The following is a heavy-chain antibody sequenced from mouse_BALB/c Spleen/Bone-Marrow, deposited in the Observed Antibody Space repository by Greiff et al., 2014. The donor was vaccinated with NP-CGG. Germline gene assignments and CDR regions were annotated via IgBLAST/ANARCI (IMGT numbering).Heavy chain of an antibody. CDR1: GYTFTSYW. D-gene: IGHD4-1*01. CDR2: INPSTGYT. V-gene: IGHV1-7*01. CDR3: ARRLNWDWFAY. Sequence: VKLQESGAELAKPGASVKMSCKASGYTFTSYWMHWVKQRPGQGLGWIGYINPSTGYTDYDQKFKDKATLTADKSSSTAYMQLSSLTSEDSAVYYCARRLNWDWFAYWGQGTLVTVSA. J-gene: IGHJ3*01.